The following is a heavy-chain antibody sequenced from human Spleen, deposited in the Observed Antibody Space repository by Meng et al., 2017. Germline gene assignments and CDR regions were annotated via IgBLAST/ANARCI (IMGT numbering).Heavy chain of an antibody. Sequence: GESLKISCKGSGYSFTSYWIGWVRQMPGKGLEWMGIIYPDDSDTRYSPSFQGEVTISADKSISTAYLQRGSLRASDTAMYYCARQGSIVAAGTDYWGQGTMVTVSS. CDR3: ARQGSIVAAGTDY. CDR2: IYPDDSDT. V-gene: IGHV5-51*01. J-gene: IGHJ4*02. CDR1: GYSFTSYW. D-gene: IGHD6-13*01.